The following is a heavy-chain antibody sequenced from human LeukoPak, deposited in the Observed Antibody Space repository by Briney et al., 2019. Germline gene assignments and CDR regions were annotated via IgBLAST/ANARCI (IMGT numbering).Heavy chain of an antibody. CDR2: ISSSGSTI. CDR3: ARAPMVRGVIGWFDP. Sequence: PGGSLRLSCAASGFTFSSYEMNWVRQAPGKGLEWVSYISSSGSTIYYADSVKGRFTISRDNAKNSLYLQMNSLRAEDTAVYYCARAPMVRGVIGWFDPWGQGTLVTVSS. V-gene: IGHV3-48*03. CDR1: GFTFSSYE. D-gene: IGHD3-10*01. J-gene: IGHJ5*02.